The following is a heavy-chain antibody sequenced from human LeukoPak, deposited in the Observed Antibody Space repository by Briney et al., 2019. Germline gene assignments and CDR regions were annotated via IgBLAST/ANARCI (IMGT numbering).Heavy chain of an antibody. V-gene: IGHV3-23*01. CDR1: GFTFSSYA. CDR2: ISGSGGST. J-gene: IGHJ6*03. Sequence: GGSLILSCAASGFTFSSYAMSWVRQAPGKGLEWVSAISGSGGSTYYADSVKGRFTISRDNSKNTLYLQMNSLRAEDTAVYYCAKDKDVGATFYFGYMDVWGKGTTVTVSS. CDR3: AKDKDVGATFYFGYMDV. D-gene: IGHD1-26*01.